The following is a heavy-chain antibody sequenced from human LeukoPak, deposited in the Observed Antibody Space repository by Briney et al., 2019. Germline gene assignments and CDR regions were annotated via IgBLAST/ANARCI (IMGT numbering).Heavy chain of an antibody. V-gene: IGHV3-48*01. CDR3: ARDVVVVVYNWLDP. J-gene: IGHJ5*02. D-gene: IGHD2-15*01. CDR2: ISSSSSTI. CDR1: GFTFRSYS. Sequence: GGSLRLSCAASGFTFRSYSMNWVRQAPGKGLEWVSYISSSSSTIYYADSVKGRFTISRDNAKNSLYLQMNSLRAEDTAVYYCARDVVVVVYNWLDPWGQGTLVTVSS.